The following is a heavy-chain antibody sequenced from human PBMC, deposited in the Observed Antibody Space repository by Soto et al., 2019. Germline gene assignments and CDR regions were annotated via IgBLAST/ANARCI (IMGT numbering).Heavy chain of an antibody. Sequence: SQTLSLTCVISGDSVSSNSAAWNWIRQSPSRGLEWLGRTYYRSKWYNDYAVSVKSRITINPDTSKNQFSLQLNSVTPEDTAVYYCARELIAVAGTRSVRYYYYGMDVWGQGTTVTVSS. V-gene: IGHV6-1*01. CDR2: TYYRSKWYN. J-gene: IGHJ6*02. D-gene: IGHD6-19*01. CDR1: GDSVSSNSAA. CDR3: ARELIAVAGTRSVRYYYYGMDV.